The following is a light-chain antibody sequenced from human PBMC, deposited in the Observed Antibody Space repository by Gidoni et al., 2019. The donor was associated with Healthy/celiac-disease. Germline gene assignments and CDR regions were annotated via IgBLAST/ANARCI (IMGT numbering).Light chain of an antibody. CDR1: RGISSY. CDR3: QQYYSYPLT. Sequence: PSTPAAATGDRVSIHSRLRRGISSYLAWYQQKPGKAPKLLIYVASTWQSGVPSRFSGSGSGTDFTLTISCVQSEDFATYYCQQYYSYPLTFGGGTKVEIK. CDR2: VAS. J-gene: IGKJ4*01. V-gene: IGKV1-8*01.